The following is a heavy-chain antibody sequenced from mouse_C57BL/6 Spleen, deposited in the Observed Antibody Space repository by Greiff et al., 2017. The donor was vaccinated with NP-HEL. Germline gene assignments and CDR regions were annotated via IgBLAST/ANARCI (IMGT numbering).Heavy chain of an antibody. CDR1: GYTFTDYY. V-gene: IGHV1-19*01. CDR2: INPYNGGT. J-gene: IGHJ3*01. CDR3: ARAIYYGSPWFAY. Sequence: EVQLQQSGPVLVKPGASVKMSCKASGYTFTDYYMNWVKQSHGKSLEWIGVINPYNGGTSYNQKFKGKATLTVDKSSSTAYMELNSLTSEDSAVYYCARAIYYGSPWFAYWGQGTLVTVSA. D-gene: IGHD1-1*01.